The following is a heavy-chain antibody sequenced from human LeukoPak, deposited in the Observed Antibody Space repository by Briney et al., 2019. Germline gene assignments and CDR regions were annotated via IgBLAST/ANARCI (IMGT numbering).Heavy chain of an antibody. CDR1: SYTFTNYD. CDR2: ISPYNGNT. V-gene: IGHV1-18*01. J-gene: IGHJ3*02. Sequence: ASVNVSCKASSYTFTNYDINWVRQAPGQGLEWMGGISPYNGNTDYAQKLQGRVTMTTDASTSTAYMELRSLRSDDTAVYYCARPSDSSGGDAFDIWGQGTMVIVSS. CDR3: ARPSDSSGGDAFDI. D-gene: IGHD2-15*01.